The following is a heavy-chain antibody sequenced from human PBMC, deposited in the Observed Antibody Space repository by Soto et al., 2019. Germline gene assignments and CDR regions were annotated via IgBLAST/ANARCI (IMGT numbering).Heavy chain of an antibody. CDR2: IYYSGST. CDR3: ARDLITMVRGPRYYGMDV. CDR1: GGSISSYY. J-gene: IGHJ6*02. Sequence: SETLSLTCTVSGGSISSYYWSWIRQPPGKGLEWIGYIYYSGSTNYNPSLKSRVTISVDTSKNQFSLKLSSVTAADTAVYYCARDLITMVRGPRYYGMDVWGQGTTVTVSS. V-gene: IGHV4-59*12. D-gene: IGHD3-10*01.